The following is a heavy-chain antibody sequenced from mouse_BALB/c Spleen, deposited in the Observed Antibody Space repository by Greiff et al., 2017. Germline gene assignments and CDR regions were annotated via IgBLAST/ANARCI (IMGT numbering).Heavy chain of an antibody. CDR1: GFTFSSYA. J-gene: IGHJ4*01. V-gene: IGHV5-9-4*01. CDR2: ISSGGSYT. D-gene: IGHD3-3*01. Sequence: EVKVVKSGGGLVKPGGSLKLSCAASGFTFSSYAMSWVRQSPEKRLEWVAEISSGGSYTYYPDTVTGRFTISRDNAKNTLYLEMSSLRSEDTAMYYCARGDLYAMDYWGQGTSVTVSS. CDR3: ARGDLYAMDY.